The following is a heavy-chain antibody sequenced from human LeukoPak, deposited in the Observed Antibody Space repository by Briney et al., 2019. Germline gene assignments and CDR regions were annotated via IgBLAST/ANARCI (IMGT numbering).Heavy chain of an antibody. Sequence: SETLSLTCGVSGYFVSSGYYWGWIRQPPGKGLEWIGNIYNTGSTYYNPSLKSRVTISVDTSNNQFSPKLSSVTSADTAVYYCASRTTVTNALSFDYWGQGSLVIVSS. CDR3: ASRTTVTNALSFDY. J-gene: IGHJ4*02. CDR2: IYNTGST. CDR1: GYFVSSGYY. V-gene: IGHV4-38-2*01. D-gene: IGHD4-11*01.